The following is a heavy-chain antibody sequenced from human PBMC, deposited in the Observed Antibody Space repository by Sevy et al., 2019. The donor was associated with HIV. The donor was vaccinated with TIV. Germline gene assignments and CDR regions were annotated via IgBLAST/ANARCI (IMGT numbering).Heavy chain of an antibody. V-gene: IGHV4-30-2*01. CDR3: ARDGGPMTTPGSFDI. D-gene: IGHD4-17*01. CDR2: IYHTGNT. Sequence: SETLSLTCAVSGVSISSGAYSWNWIRQPPWKGLEWIGYIYHTGNTYYNPSLKSRITISLDRSKNQFSLRLSSVTAADTAVYFCARDGGPMTTPGSFDIWGQGTMVTVSS. CDR1: GVSISSGAYS. J-gene: IGHJ3*02.